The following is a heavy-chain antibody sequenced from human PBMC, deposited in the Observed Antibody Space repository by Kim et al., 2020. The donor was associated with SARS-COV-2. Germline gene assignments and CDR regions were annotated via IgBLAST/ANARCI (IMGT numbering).Heavy chain of an antibody. CDR1: GFTFSIHA. CDR3: ARERVVVAGDALDR. Sequence: GGSLRLSCAASGFTFSIHAMHWVRQAPGKGLEWVAIISKDGNIEYYADSVKGRFTISRDNSKSTLYVQLNSLRTDDTAVYYCARERVVVAGDALDRWGEGTMVTVSS. D-gene: IGHD3-22*01. J-gene: IGHJ3*01. V-gene: IGHV3-30-3*01. CDR2: ISKDGNIE.